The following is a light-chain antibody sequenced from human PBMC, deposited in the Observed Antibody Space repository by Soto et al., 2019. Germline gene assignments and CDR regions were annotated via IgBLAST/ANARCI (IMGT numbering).Light chain of an antibody. CDR2: KAS. Sequence: DIQMTQSPSTLSASLGDIVTITCRSSQIISSWLAWYQQKPGKAPKLLIYKASSLGSGVPSRFSGSGSGTEFTLTISSLQPDDFETYYCQHYNTYPGTFGQGTKVDIK. V-gene: IGKV1-5*03. CDR3: QHYNTYPGT. J-gene: IGKJ1*01. CDR1: QIISSW.